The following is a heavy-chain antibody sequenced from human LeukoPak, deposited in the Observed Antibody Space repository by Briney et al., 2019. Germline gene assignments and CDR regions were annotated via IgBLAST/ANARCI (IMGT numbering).Heavy chain of an antibody. D-gene: IGHD2-2*01. J-gene: IGHJ6*03. CDR1: GGTFSSYA. Sequence: ASVKVSCKASGGTFSSYAISWVRQAPGQGLEWMGGIIPIFGTANYAQKFQGRVTITTDESTSTAYIALSSLRSEDTAVYYCASIDCSSTSCAYYYYYMDVWGKGTTVTVSS. CDR3: ASIDCSSTSCAYYYYYMDV. CDR2: IIPIFGTA. V-gene: IGHV1-69*05.